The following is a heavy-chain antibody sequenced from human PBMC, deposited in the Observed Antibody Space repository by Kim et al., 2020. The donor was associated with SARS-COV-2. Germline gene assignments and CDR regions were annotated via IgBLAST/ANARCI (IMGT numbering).Heavy chain of an antibody. CDR3: ARYTTSVL. CDR2: INQDGSER. CDR1: GFTFSAYW. J-gene: IGHJ4*02. D-gene: IGHD6-13*01. V-gene: IGHV3-7*01. Sequence: GGSLRLSCAVSGFTFSAYWMTWVRQAPGKGLEWVATINQDGSERYYVDSVKGRFTISRDNAKNSLYLQMNSLRAEDTAMYHCARYTTSVLWGQGTLVTVSS.